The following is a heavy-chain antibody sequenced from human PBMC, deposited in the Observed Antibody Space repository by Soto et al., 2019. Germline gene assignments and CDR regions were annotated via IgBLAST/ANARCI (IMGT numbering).Heavy chain of an antibody. J-gene: IGHJ4*02. CDR2: INAGNGNT. V-gene: IGHV1-3*01. D-gene: IGHD2-21*01. CDR3: AREHASTTAYSFDY. CDR1: GYTFTSYS. Sequence: ASVKVSCKASGYTFTSYSIQWVRQAPGQRLEWMGWINAGNGNTKYSQKFQDRVTITRDTSASTAYLDLTSLISGDTAIYYCAREHASTTAYSFDYWGQGTLVTVSS.